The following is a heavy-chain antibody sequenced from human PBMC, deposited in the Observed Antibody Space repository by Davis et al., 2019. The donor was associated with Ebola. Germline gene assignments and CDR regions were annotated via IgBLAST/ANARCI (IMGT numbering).Heavy chain of an antibody. V-gene: IGHV4-59*01. D-gene: IGHD6-19*01. CDR2: IYYSGST. CDR1: GGSISSYY. Sequence: PSETLSLTCTVSGGSISSYYWSWIRQPPGKGLEWIGYIYYSGSTNYNPSLKSRVTISVDTSKNQFSLKLSSVTAADTAVYYCASMRLGAVAGPIDYWGQGTLVTVSS. CDR3: ASMRLGAVAGPIDY. J-gene: IGHJ4*02.